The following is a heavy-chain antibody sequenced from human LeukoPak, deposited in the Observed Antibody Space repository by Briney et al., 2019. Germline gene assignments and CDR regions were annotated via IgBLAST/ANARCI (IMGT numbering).Heavy chain of an antibody. J-gene: IGHJ3*02. CDR3: ARLVVTNDAFDI. D-gene: IGHD4-23*01. CDR2: IYYSGST. Sequence: SETLSLTCTVSGGSISSSSYYWGWIRQPPGKGLEWIGSIYYSGSTHYNPSLKSRVTISVDTSKNQFSLKLSSVTAADAAVYYCARLVVTNDAFDIWGQGTMVTVSS. CDR1: GGSISSSSYY. V-gene: IGHV4-39*01.